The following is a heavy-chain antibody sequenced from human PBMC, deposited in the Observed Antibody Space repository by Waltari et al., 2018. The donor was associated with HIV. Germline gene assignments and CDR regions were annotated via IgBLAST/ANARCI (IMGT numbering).Heavy chain of an antibody. Sequence: QVQLQESGPGLVKPSETLSLTCAVSGYSISSGYYWGWIRQPPGKGLEWIGSIYHSGSTYYNPSLKCRVTISVDTSKNQFSLKLSSVTAADTAVYYCARDIAVAGRLDWFDPWGQGTLVTVSS. V-gene: IGHV4-38-2*02. D-gene: IGHD6-19*01. J-gene: IGHJ5*02. CDR2: IYHSGST. CDR3: ARDIAVAGRLDWFDP. CDR1: GYSISSGYY.